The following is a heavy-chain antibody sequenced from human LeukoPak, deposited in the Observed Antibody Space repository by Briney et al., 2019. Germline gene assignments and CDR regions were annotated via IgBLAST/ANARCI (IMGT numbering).Heavy chain of an antibody. D-gene: IGHD3-10*01. CDR3: ARDHMSF. Sequence: GGSLRLSCEVSGFSFGAYEMNWVRQAPGKGLEWVSLISHFGSAINYADSVKGRFVISRDNAKNSLFLQMSSLRVEDTATYYCARDHMSFWGQGTLVTVSS. CDR1: GFSFGAYE. V-gene: IGHV3-48*03. J-gene: IGHJ4*02. CDR2: ISHFGSAI.